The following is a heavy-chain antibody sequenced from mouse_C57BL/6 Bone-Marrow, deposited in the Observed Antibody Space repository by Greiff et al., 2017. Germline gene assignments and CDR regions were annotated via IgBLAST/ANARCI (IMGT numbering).Heavy chain of an antibody. D-gene: IGHD2-3*01. CDR3: AREGGWLLQYYFDY. CDR1: GYTFTSYG. CDR2: IYPRSGNT. Sequence: QVQLQQSGAELARPGASVKLSCKASGYTFTSYGISWVKQRTGQGLEWIGEIYPRSGNTYYNEKFKGKATLTADKSSSTAYMELRSLTSEDSAVYFCAREGGWLLQYYFDYWGQGTTLTVSS. V-gene: IGHV1-81*01. J-gene: IGHJ2*01.